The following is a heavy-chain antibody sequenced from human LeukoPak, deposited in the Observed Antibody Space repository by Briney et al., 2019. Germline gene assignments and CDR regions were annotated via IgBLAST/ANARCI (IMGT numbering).Heavy chain of an antibody. J-gene: IGHJ3*02. CDR1: GGSLSDYY. D-gene: IGHD3-22*01. Sequence: SETLSLTCTVSGGSLSDYYWTWVRQPPGKGLEWIGYIYYTGSTNYNPSLKSRVTISVDTSKTQFSLKLTSVTPADTAVYYCAREGGVRYYDSSVQKADAFDIWGQGTMVTVSS. CDR2: IYYTGST. CDR3: AREGGVRYYDSSVQKADAFDI. V-gene: IGHV4-59*01.